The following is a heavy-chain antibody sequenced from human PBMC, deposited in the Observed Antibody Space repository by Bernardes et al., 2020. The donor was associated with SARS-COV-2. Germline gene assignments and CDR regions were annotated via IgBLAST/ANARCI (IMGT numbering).Heavy chain of an antibody. CDR2: ISYEGSKE. V-gene: IGHV3-30*18. CDR1: GFTLHNFG. Sequence: GGSLRLSCAASGFTLHNFGIHWVRQAPGKGLEWVSLISYEGSKEFYADFVRGRFSISRDNSKRAVYLQMNSLGPEDTAVYYCAKRKQIFHLSEWDVGMDVWGRGTTVTVS. J-gene: IGHJ6*02. CDR3: AKRKQIFHLSEWDVGMDV. D-gene: IGHD1-26*01.